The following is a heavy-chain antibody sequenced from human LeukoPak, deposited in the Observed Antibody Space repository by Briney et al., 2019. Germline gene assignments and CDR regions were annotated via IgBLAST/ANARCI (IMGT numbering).Heavy chain of an antibody. CDR3: ARLEKGTMIY. CDR2: IYPGDSDI. V-gene: IGHV5-51*01. J-gene: IGHJ1*01. D-gene: IGHD3-22*01. Sequence: GESLKISCKGSGYSFTTDGIGWVRQMPGKGLEWMGIIYPGDSDIRYSPSFQGQVTFSADKSISTAYLQWSSLKASDTAMYYCARLEKGTMIYWGQGTLVTVSS. CDR1: GYSFTTDG.